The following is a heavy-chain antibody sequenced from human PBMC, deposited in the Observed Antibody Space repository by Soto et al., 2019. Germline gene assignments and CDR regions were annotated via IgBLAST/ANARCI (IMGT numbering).Heavy chain of an antibody. Sequence: PGGSLRLSYAASGFTFSSYAMSWVRQAPGKGLEWVSAISGSGGSTYYADSVKGRFTISRDNSKNTLYLQMNSLRAEDTAVYYCAKALVIVVVSSRYFQHWGQGTRVTVSS. V-gene: IGHV3-23*01. CDR3: AKALVIVVVSSRYFQH. J-gene: IGHJ1*01. CDR1: GFTFSSYA. D-gene: IGHD3-22*01. CDR2: ISGSGGST.